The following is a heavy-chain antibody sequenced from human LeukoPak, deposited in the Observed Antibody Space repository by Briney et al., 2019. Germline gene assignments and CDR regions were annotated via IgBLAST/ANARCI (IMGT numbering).Heavy chain of an antibody. CDR3: ARVVAGWFDP. CDR2: IYYSGST. J-gene: IGHJ5*02. V-gene: IGHV4-39*01. D-gene: IGHD6-19*01. Sequence: PSETLSLTCTVSGGSISTSDYYWGWIRQPPGKGLEWIGRIYYSGSTYYNPSVKSRVPISVDTSKNQFSLKLSSVTAADTAVYYCARVVAGWFDPWGQGTLVTVSS. CDR1: GGSISTSDYY.